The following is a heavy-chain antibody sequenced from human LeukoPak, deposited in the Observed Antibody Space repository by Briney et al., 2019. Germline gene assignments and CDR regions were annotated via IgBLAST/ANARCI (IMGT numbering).Heavy chain of an antibody. D-gene: IGHD6-13*01. V-gene: IGHV1-69*13. CDR2: IIPIFGTA. CDR1: GYTFTSYA. Sequence: ASVKVSCKASGYTFTSYAISWVRQAPGQGLEWMGGIIPIFGTANYAQKFQGRVTITADESTSTAYMELSSLRSEDTAVYYCARDSRGYYYYMDVWGKGTTVTVSS. CDR3: ARDSRGYYYYMDV. J-gene: IGHJ6*03.